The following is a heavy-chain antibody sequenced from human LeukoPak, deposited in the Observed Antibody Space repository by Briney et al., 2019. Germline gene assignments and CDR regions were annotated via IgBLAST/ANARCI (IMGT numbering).Heavy chain of an antibody. V-gene: IGHV3-23*01. Sequence: GGSLRLSCAASGFTFSSYAMSWVRQAPGKGLEWVSAISGSGGSTYYADSVKGRFTISRDNSKNTLYLQMNSLRAEDTAVYYCAKASGSGSYPTCYFDYWGQGTLVTVSS. CDR1: GFTFSSYA. J-gene: IGHJ4*02. CDR3: AKASGSGSYPTCYFDY. CDR2: ISGSGGST. D-gene: IGHD1-26*01.